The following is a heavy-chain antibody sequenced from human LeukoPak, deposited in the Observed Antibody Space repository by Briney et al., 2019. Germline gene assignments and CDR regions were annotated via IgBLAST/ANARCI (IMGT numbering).Heavy chain of an antibody. D-gene: IGHD4-11*01. CDR3: AKDTLDYSYPRDTNWFDP. J-gene: IGHJ5*02. V-gene: IGHV3-30-3*01. Sequence: QPGRSLRLSCAASGFTFSSYAMHWVRQAPGKGLEWVAVISYDGSNKYYADSVKGRFTISRDNSKNTLYLQMNSLRAEDTAVYYCAKDTLDYSYPRDTNWFDPWGQGTLVTVSS. CDR2: ISYDGSNK. CDR1: GFTFSSYA.